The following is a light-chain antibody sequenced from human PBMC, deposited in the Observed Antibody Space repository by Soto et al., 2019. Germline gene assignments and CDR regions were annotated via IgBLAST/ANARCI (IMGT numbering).Light chain of an antibody. CDR1: QSVLYSSNNKNC. CDR3: QQYCVRPWT. J-gene: IGKJ1*01. CDR2: LAY. V-gene: IGKV4-1*01. Sequence: DIVMTQSPDSLAVSLGETATINCESSQSVLYSSNNKNCLAWYQQKPGQPPELLIYLAYIRESGVPDRFSGGGSGTDFTLSISGLQAEDVAVYYCQQYCVRPWTFGQGTKVQIK.